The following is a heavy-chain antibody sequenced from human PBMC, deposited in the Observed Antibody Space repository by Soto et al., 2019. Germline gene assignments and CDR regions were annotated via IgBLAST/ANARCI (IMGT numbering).Heavy chain of an antibody. D-gene: IGHD3-3*01. Sequence: GGSLRLSCAASGFTFSSYAMSWVRQAPGKGLEWVSAISGSGGSTYYADSVKGRFTISRDNSKNTLYLQMNSLRAEDTAVYYCATRVFGVVYYAFDYCGQGTLVTVSS. CDR1: GFTFSSYA. CDR3: ATRVFGVVYYAFDY. V-gene: IGHV3-23*01. J-gene: IGHJ4*02. CDR2: ISGSGGST.